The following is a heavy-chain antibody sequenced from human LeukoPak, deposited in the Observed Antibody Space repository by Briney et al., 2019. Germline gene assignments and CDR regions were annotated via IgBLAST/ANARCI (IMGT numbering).Heavy chain of an antibody. CDR2: IYYSGRP. Sequence: SQTLSLTCTVSGGSISSGDYCWSWIRQPPGKGLESIVYIYYSGRPYYNPYLKHRFTISVDTSKNQFSLKLSSVTAADTAVYYCARGSYRLSLFYHYWGQGTLVTVSS. CDR1: GGSISSGDYC. V-gene: IGHV4-30-4*01. D-gene: IGHD3-16*02. J-gene: IGHJ4*02. CDR3: ARGSYRLSLFYHY.